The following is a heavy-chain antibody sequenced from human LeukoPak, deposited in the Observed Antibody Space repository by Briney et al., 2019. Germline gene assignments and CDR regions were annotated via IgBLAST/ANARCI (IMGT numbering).Heavy chain of an antibody. CDR3: AKVGGYCSSTSCYEAYFDY. CDR1: GFTFSSYD. D-gene: IGHD2-2*01. J-gene: IGHJ4*02. V-gene: IGHV3-30*18. CDR2: VSYDGSDK. Sequence: PGKSLRLSCAASGFTFSSYDMHRVRQAAGKGLEWVAVVSYDGSDKYYADSVKGRFTISRDNSKNTLYLQMNSLRAEDTAVYYCAKVGGYCSSTSCYEAYFDYWGQGTLVTVSS.